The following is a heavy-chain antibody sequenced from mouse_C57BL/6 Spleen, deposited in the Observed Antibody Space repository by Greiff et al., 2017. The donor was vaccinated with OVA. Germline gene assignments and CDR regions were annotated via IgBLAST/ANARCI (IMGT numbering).Heavy chain of an antibody. Sequence: EVQVVESGPELVKPGASVKMSCKASGYTFTDYNMHWVKQSHGKSLEWIGYINPNNGGTSYNQKFKGKATLTVNKSSSTAYMELRSLTSEDSAVYYCARWLRRGGYFDYWGQGTTLTVAS. CDR3: ARWLRRGGYFDY. V-gene: IGHV1-22*01. CDR2: INPNNGGT. CDR1: GYTFTDYN. J-gene: IGHJ2*01. D-gene: IGHD2-2*01.